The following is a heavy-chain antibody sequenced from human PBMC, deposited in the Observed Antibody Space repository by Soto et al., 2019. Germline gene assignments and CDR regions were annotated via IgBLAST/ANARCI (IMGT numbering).Heavy chain of an antibody. J-gene: IGHJ4*02. CDR2: IKSKTDGGTT. Sequence: EVQLVESGGGLVKPGGSLRLSCVASGFTFSNAWMSWVRQAPGKGLEWVGRIKSKTDGGTTDYAAPVKGRFTISRDDGKLPLYLQMNSLKTEDTAEYYCTTDQGPAVLWCGELPYRHFDYWGQGTLVTVSS. CDR3: TTDQGPAVLWCGELPYRHFDY. V-gene: IGHV3-15*01. CDR1: GFTFSNAW. D-gene: IGHD3-10*01.